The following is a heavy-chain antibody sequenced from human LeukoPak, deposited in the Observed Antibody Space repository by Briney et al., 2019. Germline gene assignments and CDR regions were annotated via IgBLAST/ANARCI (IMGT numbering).Heavy chain of an antibody. V-gene: IGHV4-31*03. J-gene: IGHJ5*02. CDR3: ARDSQGTAMVNNWFDP. Sequence: PSETLSLTCTVSGGSISSGGYYWSWIRQHPGKGLEWIGYIYYSGSTYYNPSLKSRVTISVDTSKNQFSLKLSSVTAADTAVYYCARDSQGTAMVNNWFDPWGQGTLVTVSS. D-gene: IGHD5-18*01. CDR2: IYYSGST. CDR1: GGSISSGGYY.